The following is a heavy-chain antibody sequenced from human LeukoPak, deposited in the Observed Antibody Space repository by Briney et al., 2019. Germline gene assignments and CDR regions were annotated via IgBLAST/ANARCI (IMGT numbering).Heavy chain of an antibody. CDR1: GFTFSSYN. V-gene: IGHV3-21*01. Sequence: GGSLRLSCAASGFTFSSYNMNWVRQAPGKGLEWVSSISTRSDYIYYADSVKGRFTISGDNAKNSVYLHMSSLRAEDTAVYYCARDYDGYAVDYWGQGTLVTVSS. CDR3: ARDYDGYAVDY. D-gene: IGHD3-22*01. J-gene: IGHJ4*02. CDR2: ISTRSDYI.